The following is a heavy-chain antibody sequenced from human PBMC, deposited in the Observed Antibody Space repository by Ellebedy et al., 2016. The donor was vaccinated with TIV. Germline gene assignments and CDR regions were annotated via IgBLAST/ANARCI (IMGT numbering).Heavy chain of an antibody. V-gene: IGHV2-70*17. CDR3: ARMIRAVARKSSSSTDYGMDV. J-gene: IGHJ6*02. CDR1: GFSLTTSGMC. D-gene: IGHD6-19*01. Sequence: SGPTLVKPTQTLTLTCTFSGFSLTTSGMCVGWIRQPSGKALEWLGRIDWDDDEFYSTSLKTRLTISKDTSKNQVVLTMTNMDPVDTATYYCARMIRAVARKSSSSTDYGMDVWGPGTTVTVSS. CDR2: IDWDDDE.